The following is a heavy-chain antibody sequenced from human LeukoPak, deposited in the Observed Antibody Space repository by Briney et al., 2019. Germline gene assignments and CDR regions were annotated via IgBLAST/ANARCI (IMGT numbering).Heavy chain of an antibody. D-gene: IGHD2-21*01. J-gene: IGHJ4*02. V-gene: IGHV5-51*01. CDR1: GSIFSTYW. Sequence: GESLKISCKASGSIFSTYWIGWVRQMPGKGLEWMGIIYPGDSDTRYSPSFQGQVTISVDKPIRTAYLQWSSLKASDTAIYYCARHPSNDWTYFDYWGQGTPVTVSS. CDR3: ARHPSNDWTYFDY. CDR2: IYPGDSDT.